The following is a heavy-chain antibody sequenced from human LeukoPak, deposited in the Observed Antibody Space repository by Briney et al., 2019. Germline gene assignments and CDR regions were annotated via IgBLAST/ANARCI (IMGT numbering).Heavy chain of an antibody. CDR3: AKDRDGGSNTRAKGFDS. CDR1: GFTFSSYA. D-gene: IGHD3-16*01. V-gene: IGHV3-23*01. CDR2: ISAGGGTT. J-gene: IGHJ4*02. Sequence: GGSLRLSCAASGFTFSSYAMSWVRQAPGKGLEWVSGISAGGGTTYYTDSVKGRFTISRDESKSMLYLQMNSLRVDDTAIYYCAKDRDGGSNTRAKGFDSWGQGTLVTVSS.